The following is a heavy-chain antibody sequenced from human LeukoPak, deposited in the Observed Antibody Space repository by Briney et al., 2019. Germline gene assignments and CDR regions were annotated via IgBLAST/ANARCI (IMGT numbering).Heavy chain of an antibody. CDR3: ARVGNSGSYFSPFDY. V-gene: IGHV3-11*06. CDR1: GFIFSDYY. J-gene: IGHJ4*02. D-gene: IGHD1-26*01. Sequence: PGGSLRLSCAASGFIFSDYYMSWIRQAPGKGLEWISYISGSSRIYTNYADSVKGRFTISRDNAKNSLYLQMNSLRSEDTAVYYCARVGNSGSYFSPFDYWGQGTLVTVSS. CDR2: ISGSSRIYT.